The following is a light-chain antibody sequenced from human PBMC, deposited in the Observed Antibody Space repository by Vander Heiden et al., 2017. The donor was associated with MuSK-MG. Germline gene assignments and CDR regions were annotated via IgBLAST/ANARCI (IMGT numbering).Light chain of an antibody. CDR1: SSNIGAGYD. J-gene: IGLJ2*01. CDR3: QSYDSSLSGHVV. CDR2: GNS. V-gene: IGLV1-40*01. Sequence: QSVLTQPPSVSGAPGQRVTISCTGSSSNIGAGYDVHWYQQLPGTADKLLIYGNSNRPSGVPDRFSGSKSGTSASLAITGLQAEDEADYYCQSYDSSLSGHVVFGGGTKLTVL.